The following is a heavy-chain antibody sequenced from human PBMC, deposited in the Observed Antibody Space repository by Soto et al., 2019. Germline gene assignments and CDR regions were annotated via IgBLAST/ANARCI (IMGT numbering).Heavy chain of an antibody. D-gene: IGHD2-15*01. CDR1: GGSITSYY. CDR3: ARSPLPYCSGGTCYSQAYYFDY. CDR2: IYYSGST. Sequence: SETLSLTCTVSGGSITSYYWSWIRQPPGKGLEWIGYIYYSGSTNYNPSLKSRVTISVDTSKNQFSLKLSSVTAADTAVFYCARSPLPYCSGGTCYSQAYYFDYWGQGTLVTVSS. V-gene: IGHV4-59*08. J-gene: IGHJ4*02.